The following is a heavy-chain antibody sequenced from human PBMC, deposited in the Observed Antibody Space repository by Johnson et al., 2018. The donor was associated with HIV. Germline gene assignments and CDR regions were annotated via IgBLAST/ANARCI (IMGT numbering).Heavy chain of an antibody. CDR1: GFSFSSYA. J-gene: IGHJ3*02. V-gene: IGHV3-30*04. Sequence: QVQLVESGGGVVQPGRSLRLSCAASGFSFSSYAMHWVRQAPGKGLEWVAVISYDGSQKYYADSVKGRFTISRDNSKNTLYLQMNSLGAEDTAVDYCAREYVGQWLGPRHAFDIWGQGTMVTVSS. CDR2: ISYDGSQK. D-gene: IGHD6-19*01. CDR3: AREYVGQWLGPRHAFDI.